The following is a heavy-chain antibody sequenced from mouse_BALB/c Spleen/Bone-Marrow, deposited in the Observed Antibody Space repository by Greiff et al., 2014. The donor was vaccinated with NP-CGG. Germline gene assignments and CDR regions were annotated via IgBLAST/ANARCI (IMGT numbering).Heavy chain of an antibody. Sequence: VKLVESGAELVRPGASVTLSCKASGYTFTDYEMHWVKQTPVHGLEWIGAIDPETGGTAYNQKFKGKATLTADKSSSTAYMELRSLTSEDSAVYYCTSYYRYWYFDVWGAGTTVTVSS. CDR2: IDPETGGT. CDR1: GYTFTDYE. D-gene: IGHD2-12*01. J-gene: IGHJ1*01. CDR3: TSYYRYWYFDV. V-gene: IGHV1-15*01.